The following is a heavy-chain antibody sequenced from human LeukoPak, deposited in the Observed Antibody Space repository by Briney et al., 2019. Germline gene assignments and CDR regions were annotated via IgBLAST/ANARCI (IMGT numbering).Heavy chain of an antibody. J-gene: IGHJ6*02. CDR3: ARWNYYGSGRDYYYGMDV. V-gene: IGHV1-18*01. Sequence: ASVKVSCKASGYTFNYYGITWVRQAPGQGLGWMGWVSAYSGNTNYAQKFQGRVTMTADTFATTAYMELRSLRYDDAAAYYCARWNYYGSGRDYYYGMDVWGQGTTVTVSS. D-gene: IGHD3-10*01. CDR2: VSAYSGNT. CDR1: GYTFNYYG.